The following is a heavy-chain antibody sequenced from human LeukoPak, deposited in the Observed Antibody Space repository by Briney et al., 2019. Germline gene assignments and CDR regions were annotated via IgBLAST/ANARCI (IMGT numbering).Heavy chain of an antibody. V-gene: IGHV3-30*02. CDR3: AKEGWYYYDSSGYSQKRRGDYYYMDV. D-gene: IGHD3-22*01. Sequence: PGGSLRLSCAASGFTFSSYGMHWVRQAPGKGLEWVAVIWYGGSNKYYADSVKGRFTISRDNSKNTLYLQMNSLRAEDTAVYYCAKEGWYYYDSSGYSQKRRGDYYYMDVWGKGTTVTVSS. CDR1: GFTFSSYG. J-gene: IGHJ6*03. CDR2: IWYGGSNK.